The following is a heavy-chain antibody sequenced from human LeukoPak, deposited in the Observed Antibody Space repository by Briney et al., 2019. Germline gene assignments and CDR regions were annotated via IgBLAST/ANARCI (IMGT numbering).Heavy chain of an antibody. CDR2: IYHSGST. V-gene: IGHV4-30-2*01. Sequence: SETPSLTCTVSGGSISSGGYYWSWIRQPPGKGLEWIGYIYHSGSTYYNPSLKSRVTISVDRSKNQFSLKLSSVTAADTAVYYWARGAGAAQNYWGQGTLVTVSS. J-gene: IGHJ4*02. D-gene: IGHD6-19*01. CDR3: ARGAGAAQNY. CDR1: GGSISSGGYY.